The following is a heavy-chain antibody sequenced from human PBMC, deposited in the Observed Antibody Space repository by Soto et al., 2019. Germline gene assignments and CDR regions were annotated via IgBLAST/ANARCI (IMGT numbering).Heavy chain of an antibody. Sequence: QVRLEESGPGLVKPSETLSLICSVSGGSVNNADYFWSWIRHHPENGLEWIGYIYYSGSTRYNPSFKTRDTLSIDTSKSQFSLRLNSVTVADTAVYFCARDADYGGSRGGMDVWGRGTTVTVSS. CDR3: ARDADYGGSRGGMDV. J-gene: IGHJ6*02. V-gene: IGHV4-31*03. CDR1: GGSVNNADYF. CDR2: IYYSGST. D-gene: IGHD4-17*01.